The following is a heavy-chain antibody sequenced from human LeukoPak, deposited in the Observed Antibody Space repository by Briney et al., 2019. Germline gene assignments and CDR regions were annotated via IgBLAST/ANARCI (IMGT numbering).Heavy chain of an antibody. Sequence: GGSLTLSCAAYGFTFSRYSMSWVRQAPGKGLEWVAAISGSGGSTYYADSVKGRFTISRDNSENTLYLQMNSLRAEDTAVYYCVKKGQADDYGNPDWGQGALVTVSP. J-gene: IGHJ4*02. CDR3: VKKGQADDYGNPD. V-gene: IGHV3-23*01. CDR1: GFTFSRYS. D-gene: IGHD4-17*01. CDR2: ISGSGGST.